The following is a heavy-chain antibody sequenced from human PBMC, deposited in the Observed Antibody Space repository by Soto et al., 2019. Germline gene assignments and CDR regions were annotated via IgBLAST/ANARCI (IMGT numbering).Heavy chain of an antibody. V-gene: IGHV3-15*07. CDR3: TSDSYSTMIIVSFDY. Sequence: PGGSLRLSCAASGFTFSKAWINWVRQAPVHGLEFVGRIKSKSDGWTADYAAPVKGRFSISIDDSKNIVCLRVDSLKIEDTALYXCTSDSYSTMIIVSFDYWGHGTMVTVSS. CDR1: GFTFSKAW. J-gene: IGHJ4*01. CDR2: IKSKSDGWTA. D-gene: IGHD3-22*01.